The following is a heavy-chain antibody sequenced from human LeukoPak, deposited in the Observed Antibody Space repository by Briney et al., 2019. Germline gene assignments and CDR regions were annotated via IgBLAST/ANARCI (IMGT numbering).Heavy chain of an antibody. D-gene: IGHD5-12*01. V-gene: IGHV1-69*05. CDR2: IIPIFGTA. CDR1: GYTFTNYD. CDR3: ARSQGYGAYWYFDL. Sequence: SVKVSCKASGYTFTNYDINWVRQAPGQGLEWMGRIIPIFGTANYAQKFQGRVTITTDESTSTAYMELSSLRSEDTAVYYCARSQGYGAYWYFDLWGRGTLVTVSS. J-gene: IGHJ2*01.